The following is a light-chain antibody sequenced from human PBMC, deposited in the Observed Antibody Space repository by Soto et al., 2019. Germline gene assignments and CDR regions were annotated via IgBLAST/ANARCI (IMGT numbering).Light chain of an antibody. J-gene: IGKJ3*01. CDR1: QSVSSY. CDR2: GAS. Sequence: IVWTQSPATLSLSPGERATLSCWASQSVSSYLAWYQQKPGQAPRFLIYGASTRATGIPARFSGSGSGTEFTLIISSLQSEDFALYYCQQYDASPLTFGPGTKVEIK. V-gene: IGKV3-15*01. CDR3: QQYDASPLT.